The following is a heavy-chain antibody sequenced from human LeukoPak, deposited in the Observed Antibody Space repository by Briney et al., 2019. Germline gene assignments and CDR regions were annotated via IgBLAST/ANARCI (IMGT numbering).Heavy chain of an antibody. V-gene: IGHV3-11*01. J-gene: IGHJ5*02. CDR1: GFTFSDYY. D-gene: IGHD3-10*01. CDR3: AGEPRTMVRNNWFDP. CDR2: ISSSGSTI. Sequence: GGSLRLSCAASGFTFSDYYMSWIRQAPGKGLEWVSYISSSGSTIYYADSVKGRFTISRDNAKNSLYLQMNSLRAEDTAVYYCAGEPRTMVRNNWFDPWGQGTLVIVSS.